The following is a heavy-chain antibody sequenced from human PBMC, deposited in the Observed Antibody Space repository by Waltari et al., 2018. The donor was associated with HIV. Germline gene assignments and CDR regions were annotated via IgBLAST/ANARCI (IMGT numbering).Heavy chain of an antibody. J-gene: IGHJ3*02. CDR2: IIPIFGTA. CDR3: ARDRVTYYYDSSGYDAFDI. V-gene: IGHV1-69*01. Sequence: QVQLVQSGAEVKKPGSSVKVSCKASGGTFSSYAIRWVRQAPGHGLEWMGGIIPIFGTANYAQKFQGRVTITADESTSTAYMELSSLRSEDTAVYYCARDRVTYYYDSSGYDAFDIWGQGTMVTVSS. CDR1: GGTFSSYA. D-gene: IGHD3-22*01.